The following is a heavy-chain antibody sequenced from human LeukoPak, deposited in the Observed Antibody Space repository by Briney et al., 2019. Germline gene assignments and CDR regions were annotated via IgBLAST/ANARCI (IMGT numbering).Heavy chain of an antibody. J-gene: IGHJ6*03. Sequence: GGSLRLSCAASGFTFSRYDMHWVRQVTGKGLEWVSTIGTAGDTYYPDSVKGRFTISRENAENSLYLQMSSLRAGDTALYYCVRAPPGSRAFHYSYMDVWGKGTTVTISS. CDR1: GFTFSRYD. CDR2: IGTAGDT. CDR3: VRAPPGSRAFHYSYMDV. V-gene: IGHV3-13*01. D-gene: IGHD1-26*01.